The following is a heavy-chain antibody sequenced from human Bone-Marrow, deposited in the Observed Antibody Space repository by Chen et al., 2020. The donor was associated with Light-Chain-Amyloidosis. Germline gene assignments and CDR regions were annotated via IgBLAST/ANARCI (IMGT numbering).Heavy chain of an antibody. J-gene: IGHJ2*01. Sequence: QVQLVGSGGGVVQPGRSLRLSCAASGFTFSRYAMHWVRQAPGKGREWVAVISYDGYNKYYADSVKGRFTISRDNSRNTLSLQMSSLRAEDTAVYYCARDYGDFDWYFDLWGRGTLVTVSS. CDR1: GFTFSRYA. CDR2: ISYDGYNK. D-gene: IGHD4-17*01. CDR3: ARDYGDFDWYFDL. V-gene: IGHV3-30-3*01.